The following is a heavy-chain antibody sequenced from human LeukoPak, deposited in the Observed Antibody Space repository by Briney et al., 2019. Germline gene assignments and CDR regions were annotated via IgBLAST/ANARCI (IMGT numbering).Heavy chain of an antibody. CDR2: ISPGGSTI. J-gene: IGHJ4*02. V-gene: IGHV3-11*04. D-gene: IGHD6-6*01. Sequence: GGSLRLSCAASGFTFSEYYMTWIRQAPGKELEWLSYISPGGSTIYYADSMKGRLTISRDNAKKSLDLQMNSLRAEDTAVYYCARDRESSSMSWAFDYWGQGTLVTVSS. CDR3: ARDRESSSMSWAFDY. CDR1: GFTFSEYY.